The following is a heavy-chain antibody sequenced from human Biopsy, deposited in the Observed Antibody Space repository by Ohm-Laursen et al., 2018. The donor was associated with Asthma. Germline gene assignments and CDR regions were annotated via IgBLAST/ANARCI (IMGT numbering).Heavy chain of an antibody. CDR3: ARKAGSCISRTCYSLDF. D-gene: IGHD2-2*01. V-gene: IGHV1-69*13. J-gene: IGHJ4*02. Sequence: SVKVSCKSLGGTFNTYVIGWVRQAPGQGLEWMGGINSVFGTTNYPQKFQDRVTITADDSTSTVYMELSSLRSEDTAVYYCARKAGSCISRTCYSLDFWGQGTLVTVPS. CDR1: GGTFNTYV. CDR2: INSVFGTT.